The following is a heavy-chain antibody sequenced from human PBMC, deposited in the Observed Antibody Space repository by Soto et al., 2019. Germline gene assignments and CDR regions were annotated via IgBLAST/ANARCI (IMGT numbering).Heavy chain of an antibody. D-gene: IGHD3-3*01. CDR2: IKSKTDGGTT. CDR1: GFTFSNAW. Sequence: GESLKISCAASGFTFSNAWMNWVRQAPGKGLEWVGRIKSKTDGGTTDYAAPVKGRFTISRDDSKNTLYLQMNSLKTEDTAVYYCTTEPDFWYQDPQTPHDYWGQGTLVTVSS. V-gene: IGHV3-15*07. CDR3: TTEPDFWYQDPQTPHDY. J-gene: IGHJ4*02.